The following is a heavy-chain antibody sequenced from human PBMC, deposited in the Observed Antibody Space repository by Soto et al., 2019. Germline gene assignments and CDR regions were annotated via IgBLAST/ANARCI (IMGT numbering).Heavy chain of an antibody. Sequence: GGSLRLSCAASGFTFSSYGMHWVRQAPGKGLEWVAVISYDGSNKYYADSVKGRFTISRDNSKNTLYLQMNSLRAEDTAVYYCAKDKSGFGGYSGYDYVPIGSPGYYMDVWGKGTTVTVSS. CDR1: GFTFSSYG. CDR2: ISYDGSNK. D-gene: IGHD5-12*01. CDR3: AKDKSGFGGYSGYDYVPIGSPGYYMDV. V-gene: IGHV3-30*18. J-gene: IGHJ6*03.